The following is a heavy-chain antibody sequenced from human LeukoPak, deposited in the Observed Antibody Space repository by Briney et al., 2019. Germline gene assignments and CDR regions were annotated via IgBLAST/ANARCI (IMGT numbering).Heavy chain of an antibody. CDR2: ISSSSSYI. J-gene: IGHJ4*02. Sequence: GGSLRLSCAASGFTFSSYSMNWVRQAPGKGLEWVSSISSSSSYIYYADSVKGRFTISRDNAKNSLYLQMNSLRAEDTAVYYCAKDQESYFYDSSGYPNGYFDYWGQGTLVTVSS. CDR3: AKDQESYFYDSSGYPNGYFDY. V-gene: IGHV3-21*01. CDR1: GFTFSSYS. D-gene: IGHD3-22*01.